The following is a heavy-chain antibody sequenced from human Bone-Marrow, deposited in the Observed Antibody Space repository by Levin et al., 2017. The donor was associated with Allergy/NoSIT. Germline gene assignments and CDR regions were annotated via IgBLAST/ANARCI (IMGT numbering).Heavy chain of an antibody. CDR2: IRSKANSYAT. CDR3: TRETDIVVVPAAREEKYYYYYYGMDV. CDR1: GFTFSGSA. V-gene: IGHV3-73*01. J-gene: IGHJ6*02. D-gene: IGHD2-2*01. Sequence: PGESLKISCAASGFTFSGSAMHWVRQASGKGLEWVGRIRSKANSYATAYAASVKGRFTISRDDSKNTAYLQMNSLKTEDTAVYYCTRETDIVVVPAAREEKYYYYYYGMDVWGQGTTVTVSS.